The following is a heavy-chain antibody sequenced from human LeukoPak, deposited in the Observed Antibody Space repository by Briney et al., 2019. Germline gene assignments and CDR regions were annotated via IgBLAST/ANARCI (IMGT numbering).Heavy chain of an antibody. Sequence: PGGSLRLSCAASGFTFSDYAMHWVRQAPGKGLEWVAVIGYDGSNKYDADSVKGRFTISRDNSKNTLYLQMNSLRAEDTAVYYCAKGSGPGGSYGTFDYWGQGTLVTVSS. CDR1: GFTFSDYA. V-gene: IGHV3-33*06. CDR2: IGYDGSNK. D-gene: IGHD1-26*01. CDR3: AKGSGPGGSYGTFDY. J-gene: IGHJ4*02.